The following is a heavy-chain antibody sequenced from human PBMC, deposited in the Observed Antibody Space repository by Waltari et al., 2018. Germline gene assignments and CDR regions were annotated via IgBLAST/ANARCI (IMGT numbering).Heavy chain of an antibody. Sequence: EVQLVESGGGLVKPGGSLRSSCAASGLTFSRTSMNWVRQAPGKGLEGVSSIISSSSYIYYADSVNGRFTISRDNAKNSLYLQMNSLRAEDTAVYYRARESGGPRDYWGQGTLVTVSS. J-gene: IGHJ4*02. CDR3: ARESGGPRDY. CDR2: IISSSSYI. V-gene: IGHV3-21*01. CDR1: GLTFSRTS. D-gene: IGHD2-15*01.